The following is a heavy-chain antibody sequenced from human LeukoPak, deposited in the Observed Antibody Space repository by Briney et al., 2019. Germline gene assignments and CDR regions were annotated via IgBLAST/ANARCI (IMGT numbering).Heavy chain of an antibody. Sequence: ASVKVSCKASGYTFTSYAMHWVRQAPGQRLEWMGWINAGNGNTKYSQEFQGRVTITRDRSASTAYMELSSLRSEDMAVYYCARVGYYYDSSGSSYFDYWGQGALVTVSS. J-gene: IGHJ4*02. CDR1: GYTFTSYA. V-gene: IGHV1-3*03. CDR2: INAGNGNT. CDR3: ARVGYYYDSSGSSYFDY. D-gene: IGHD3-22*01.